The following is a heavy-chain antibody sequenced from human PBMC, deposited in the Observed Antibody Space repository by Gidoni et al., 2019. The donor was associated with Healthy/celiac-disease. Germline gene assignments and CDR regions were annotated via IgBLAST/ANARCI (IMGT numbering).Heavy chain of an antibody. J-gene: IGHJ4*02. D-gene: IGHD5-12*01. CDR1: GFTFSSYE. CDR3: ARAPQRLRGGFFDY. Sequence: EVQLVESGGGLVQPGGSLRLSCAASGFTFSSYEMNWVRQAPGQGLEWVSYISSSGSTIYYADSVKGRFTISRDNAKNSLYLQRNSLRAEDTAVYYCARAPQRLRGGFFDYWGQGTLVTVSS. V-gene: IGHV3-48*03. CDR2: ISSSGSTI.